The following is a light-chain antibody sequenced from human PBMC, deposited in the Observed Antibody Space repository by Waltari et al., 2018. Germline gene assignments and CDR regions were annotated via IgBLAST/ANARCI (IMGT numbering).Light chain of an antibody. Sequence: DIVLTQSPDFLAVSLGEVVTINCKSSQSVLNTSNNKNCLTWYQQKPGQSPKLLIYWASSRVSVVPDRFSCLGSGTDFTLTISSLQADDVAVYYCLLYYTSPLPFGGGTKVE. J-gene: IGKJ4*01. CDR2: WAS. V-gene: IGKV4-1*01. CDR3: LLYYTSPLP. CDR1: QSVLNTSNNKNC.